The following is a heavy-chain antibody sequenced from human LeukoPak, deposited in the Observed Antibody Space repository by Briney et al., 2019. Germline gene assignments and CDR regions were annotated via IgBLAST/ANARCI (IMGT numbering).Heavy chain of an antibody. CDR2: IIPIFGTA. Sequence: ASVTVSCKASGGTFSSYAISWVRQAPGQGLEWMGGIIPIFGTANYAQKFQGRVTITADESTSTAYMELSSLRSEDTAVYYCARGTGTTAPFDYWGQGTLVTVSS. CDR3: ARGTGTTAPFDY. J-gene: IGHJ4*02. D-gene: IGHD1-7*01. CDR1: GGTFSSYA. V-gene: IGHV1-69*13.